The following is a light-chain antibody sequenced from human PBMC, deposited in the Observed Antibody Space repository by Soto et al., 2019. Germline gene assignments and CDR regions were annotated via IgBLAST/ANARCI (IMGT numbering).Light chain of an antibody. V-gene: IGKV1-17*01. J-gene: IGKJ3*01. Sequence: DIQMTQSPSSLSASVGDRVTITCRASQGINNLLGWYQQGPGKAPKRLIYASSNLEGGVPSRFSGSGSGTEFALTISRLQPEEFATYYCLQHDTYPFTFGPGTKVDVK. CDR2: ASS. CDR1: QGINNL. CDR3: LQHDTYPFT.